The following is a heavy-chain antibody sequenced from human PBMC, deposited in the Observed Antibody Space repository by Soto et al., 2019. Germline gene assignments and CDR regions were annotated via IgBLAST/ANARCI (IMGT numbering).Heavy chain of an antibody. V-gene: IGHV3-74*01. CDR2: INSDGSST. Sequence: PGGSLRLSCAASGFNFSSYWMHWVRQAPGKGLVWVSRINSDGSSTSYADSVKGRFTISRDNAKNTLYLQMNSLRAEDTAVYYCARAPGLTYYYDSSGYYYPMQGEYYFDYWGQGTLVTVSS. J-gene: IGHJ4*02. CDR3: ARAPGLTYYYDSSGYYYPMQGEYYFDY. CDR1: GFNFSSYW. D-gene: IGHD3-22*01.